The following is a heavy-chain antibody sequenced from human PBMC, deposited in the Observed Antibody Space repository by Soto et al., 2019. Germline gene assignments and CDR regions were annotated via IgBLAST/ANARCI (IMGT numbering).Heavy chain of an antibody. D-gene: IGHD2-21*02. CDR1: GGSISSYY. J-gene: IGHJ4*02. Sequence: SETLSLTCTVSGGSISSYYWSWIRQPPGKGLEWIGYIYYSGSTNYNPSLKSRVTISVDTSKNQFSLKLSSVTAADTAVYYCARGLSGGDPLDYWGQGTLVTVSS. CDR2: IYYSGST. V-gene: IGHV4-59*01. CDR3: ARGLSGGDPLDY.